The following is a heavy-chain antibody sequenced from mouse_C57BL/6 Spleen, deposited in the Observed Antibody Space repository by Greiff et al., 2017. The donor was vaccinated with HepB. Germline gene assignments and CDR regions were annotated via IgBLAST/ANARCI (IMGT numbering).Heavy chain of an antibody. J-gene: IGHJ3*01. CDR1: GYTFTDYY. CDR3: ARSQAIYYDYDGFAY. V-gene: IGHV1-77*01. Sequence: VQLQQSGAELVKPGASVKISCKASGYTFTDYYINWVKQRPGQGLEWIGKIGPGSGSTYYNEKFKGKATLTADKSSSTAYMQLGSLTSEDSAVYFCARSQAIYYDYDGFAYWGQGTLVTVSA. D-gene: IGHD2-4*01. CDR2: IGPGSGST.